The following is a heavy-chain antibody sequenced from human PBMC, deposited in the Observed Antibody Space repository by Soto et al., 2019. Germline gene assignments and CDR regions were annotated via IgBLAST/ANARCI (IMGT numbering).Heavy chain of an antibody. Sequence: GGSLRLSCAASGFSFNNAWMNWVRQAPGRGLEWVARIKSRTDGGTTDYAAPVKGRFTISRDDSKNTIYLQMNSLKTDDTAVYYCTTVLWVAVAATVSWGQGTLVTVSS. V-gene: IGHV3-15*01. CDR2: IKSRTDGGTT. CDR1: GFSFNNAW. D-gene: IGHD6-19*01. CDR3: TTVLWVAVAATVS. J-gene: IGHJ5*02.